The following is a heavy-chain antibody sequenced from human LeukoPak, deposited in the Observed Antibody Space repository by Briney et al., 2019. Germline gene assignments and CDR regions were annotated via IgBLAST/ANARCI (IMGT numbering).Heavy chain of an antibody. Sequence: GGSLRLSCAASGFTFSSYSMNWVRQAPGKGLEWISYISGSGSVSYYEDSVKGRFTISRDNAKNSLYLQMNSLRAEDTAVYYCARGIYDSVGLYFDLWGQGTLVTVSS. CDR3: ARGIYDSVGLYFDL. V-gene: IGHV3-48*04. J-gene: IGHJ4*02. CDR1: GFTFSSYS. CDR2: ISGSGSVS. D-gene: IGHD3-16*01.